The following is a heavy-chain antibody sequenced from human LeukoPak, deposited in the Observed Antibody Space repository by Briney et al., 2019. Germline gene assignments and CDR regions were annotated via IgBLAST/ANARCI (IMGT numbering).Heavy chain of an antibody. CDR2: IYYSGST. J-gene: IGHJ3*02. Sequence: SETLSLTCTVSGVSISSTSYYWGWLRQPPGKGLEWIGTIYYSGSTYYNPSLKSRVTISLDTSKKQFSLKLSSVTAADTAVYYCATSFSSGWYGFTFDIWGQGTMVTVSS. CDR3: ATSFSSGWYGFTFDI. D-gene: IGHD6-19*01. CDR1: GVSISSTSYY. V-gene: IGHV4-39*07.